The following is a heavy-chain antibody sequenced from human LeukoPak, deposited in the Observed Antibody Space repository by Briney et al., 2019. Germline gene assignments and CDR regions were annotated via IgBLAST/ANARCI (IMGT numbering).Heavy chain of an antibody. CDR3: ARANGGGGYYPFDY. CDR2: INPNSGGT. D-gene: IGHD2-21*02. V-gene: IGHV1-2*02. Sequence: ASVKVSCKASGYTFSSYDFTWVRQAPGQGLEWMGWINPNSGGTDAAQKFQGRVTVTRDTSITTAYMELSRLRSDDTAVYYCARANGGGGYYPFDYWGQGTLVTVSS. CDR1: GYTFSSYD. J-gene: IGHJ4*02.